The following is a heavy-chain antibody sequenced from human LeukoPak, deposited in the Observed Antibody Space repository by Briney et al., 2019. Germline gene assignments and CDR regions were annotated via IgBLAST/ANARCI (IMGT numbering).Heavy chain of an antibody. CDR3: ARHKSSWSFDY. J-gene: IGHJ4*02. CDR1: GGSISSSSYY. CDR2: IYYSGST. V-gene: IGHV4-39*01. Sequence: SETLSLTCTVSGGSISSSSYYWGWMRQPPGKGLEWIGSIYYSGSTYYNPSLKSRVTISVDTSKNQFSLKLSSVTAADTAVYYCARHKSSWSFDYWGQGTLVTVSS. D-gene: IGHD6-13*01.